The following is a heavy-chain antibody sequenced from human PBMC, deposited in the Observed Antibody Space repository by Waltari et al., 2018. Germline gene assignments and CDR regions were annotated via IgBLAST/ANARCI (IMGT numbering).Heavy chain of an antibody. Sequence: EVQLVESGGGLEQPGRSLRLSCTASGFTFGDYTMTWVRQAPGKGLEWVGFIRSKPYGGTTEYAASVKGRFTSSRDDSKSIAYLQINSLTTEDTAVYYCTREQWLVLDYWGQGTLVTVPS. CDR2: IRSKPYGGTT. CDR3: TREQWLVLDY. V-gene: IGHV3-49*04. J-gene: IGHJ4*02. D-gene: IGHD6-19*01. CDR1: GFTFGDYT.